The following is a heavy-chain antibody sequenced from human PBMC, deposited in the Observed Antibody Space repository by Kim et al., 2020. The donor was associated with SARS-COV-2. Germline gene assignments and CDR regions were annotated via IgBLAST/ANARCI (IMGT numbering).Heavy chain of an antibody. V-gene: IGHV4-39*07. D-gene: IGHD1-26*01. J-gene: IGHJ3*02. CDR3: ARSWELTVDDAFDI. Sequence: SETLSLTCTVSGGSISSSSYYWGWIRQPPGKGLEWIGSIYYSGSTYYNPSLKSRVTISVDTSKNQFSLKLSSVTAADTAVYYCARSWELTVDDAFDIWGQGTMVTVSS. CDR1: GGSISSSSYY. CDR2: IYYSGST.